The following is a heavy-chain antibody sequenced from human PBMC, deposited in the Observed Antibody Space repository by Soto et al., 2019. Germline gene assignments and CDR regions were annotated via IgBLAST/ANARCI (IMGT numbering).Heavy chain of an antibody. CDR3: ARGALGYYDFWSGYYLDP. D-gene: IGHD3-3*01. V-gene: IGHV1-69*13. Sequence: SVKVSCKASGYTFSSYAISWVRQAPGQGLEWMGGIIPIFGTANYAQKFQGRVTITADESTSTAYMELSSLRSEDTAVYYCARGALGYYDFWSGYYLDPWGQGTLVTVSS. CDR2: IIPIFGTA. J-gene: IGHJ5*02. CDR1: GYTFSSYA.